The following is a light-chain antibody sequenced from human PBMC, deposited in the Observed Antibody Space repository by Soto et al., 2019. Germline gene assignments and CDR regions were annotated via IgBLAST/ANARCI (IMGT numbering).Light chain of an antibody. V-gene: IGLV7-46*01. CDR2: DTS. CDR1: TGAVTSGHY. CDR3: LLSYGGDVG. J-gene: IGLJ2*01. Sequence: QTVVTQEPSLTVSPGGTVTLTCGSNTGAVTSGHYPYWFQQKPGQAPRTLIYDTSNKHSWTPARFSGSLVGGKAALTLSGAQPEDEAEYSCLLSYGGDVGFGGGTKLTVL.